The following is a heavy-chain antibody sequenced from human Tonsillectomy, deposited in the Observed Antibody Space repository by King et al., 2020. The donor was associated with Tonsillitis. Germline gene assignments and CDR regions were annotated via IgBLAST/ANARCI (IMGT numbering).Heavy chain of an antibody. CDR1: GGPISSGGYS. J-gene: IGHJ4*02. CDR3: ARGGPSEDSCSSTSCYALLDY. CDR2: IFHSGST. D-gene: IGHD2-2*01. Sequence: QLQESGSGLVKPSQTLSLTCAVSGGPISSGGYSWYWIRQPPGKGLEWIGYIFHSGSTYYNPSLKSRVTISIDRSENQFSLKLSSVTAADTAVYYCARGGPSEDSCSSTSCYALLDYWGQGTLVTVSS. V-gene: IGHV4-30-2*01.